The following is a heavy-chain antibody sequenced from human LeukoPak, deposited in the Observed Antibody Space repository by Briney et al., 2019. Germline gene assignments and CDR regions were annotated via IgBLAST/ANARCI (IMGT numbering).Heavy chain of an antibody. Sequence: PGGSLRLSCAASGFTFSDYAIHWVRQAPGKGLEWVAVISYDGSNKFYADSVKGRFTISRDNAKNSLYLQMNSLRAEDTAVYYCARASDPPDYWGQGTLVTVSS. J-gene: IGHJ4*02. V-gene: IGHV3-30*04. CDR1: GFTFSDYA. CDR2: ISYDGSNK. CDR3: ARASDPPDY. D-gene: IGHD2-21*02.